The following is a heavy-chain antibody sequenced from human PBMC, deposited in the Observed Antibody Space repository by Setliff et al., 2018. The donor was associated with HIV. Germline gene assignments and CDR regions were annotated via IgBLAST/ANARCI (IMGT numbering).Heavy chain of an antibody. CDR2: INSGSNYI. D-gene: IGHD2-15*01. CDR1: GFSFGSFS. Sequence: GESLKISCSGCGFSFGSFSLHLVRQAPGKGLEWTSTINSGSNYIYYTDSVKGRFIISRDNAKKSLLLQMSSLRAEYTAVYYCVRALSGGYCSGGNCYPFDFWGQGTLVTVSS. V-gene: IGHV3-21*01. CDR3: VRALSGGYCSGGNCYPFDF. J-gene: IGHJ4*02.